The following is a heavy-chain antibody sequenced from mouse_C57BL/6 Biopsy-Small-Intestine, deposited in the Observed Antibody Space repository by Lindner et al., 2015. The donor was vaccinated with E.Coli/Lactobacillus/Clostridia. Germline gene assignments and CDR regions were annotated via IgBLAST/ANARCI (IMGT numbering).Heavy chain of an antibody. CDR3: AKWYDGGMDY. D-gene: IGHD2-14*01. V-gene: IGHV1-9*01. J-gene: IGHJ4*01. CDR1: GYTFTGYW. CDR2: ILPGSGII. Sequence: VQLQESGAELMKPGASAKLSCKATGYTFTGYWVEWVKQRPGHGLEWIGEILPGSGIINYNEKFKDKATFTADTSSNTAYMQLSSLTTEDSAIYYCAKWYDGGMDYWGQGTSVTVSS.